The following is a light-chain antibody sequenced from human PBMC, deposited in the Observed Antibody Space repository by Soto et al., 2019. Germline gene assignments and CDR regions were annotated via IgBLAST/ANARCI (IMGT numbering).Light chain of an antibody. V-gene: IGKV1-39*01. J-gene: IGKJ1*01. Sequence: DIQMTQSPSSLSASVGDRLNITCRASQGITTYLNWYQKKPGKDPKLLIYAASTLQSGVPSRFSGSVSETDFNLTISSLQTEDFATYACQQKYSATWTFGQGTKVDIK. CDR3: QQKYSATWT. CDR2: AAS. CDR1: QGITTY.